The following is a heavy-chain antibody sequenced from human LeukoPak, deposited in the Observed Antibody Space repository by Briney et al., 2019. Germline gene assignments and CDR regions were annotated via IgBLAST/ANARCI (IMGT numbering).Heavy chain of an antibody. CDR1: GFSISDHW. V-gene: IGHV3-74*01. Sequence: GGSLRLSCAAPGFSISDHWMHWVRQAPGKGLEWVSRVKTDRSGTIYADSVKGRFTISRDNATKTLYLHMISLRPENTAVYDCARPPPLVPPFRYHYMDVWGKGTTVTVSS. CDR2: VKTDRSGT. CDR3: ARPPPLVPPFRYHYMDV. D-gene: IGHD3-10*02. J-gene: IGHJ6*03.